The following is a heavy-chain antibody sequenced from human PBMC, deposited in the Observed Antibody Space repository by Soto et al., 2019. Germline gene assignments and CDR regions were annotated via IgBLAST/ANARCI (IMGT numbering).Heavy chain of an antibody. CDR2: INHSGST. V-gene: IGHV4-34*01. CDR1: GGSFSGYY. D-gene: IGHD3-22*01. CDR3: ARERIVVRSYYFAY. Sequence: QVQLQQWGAGLLKPSETLSLTCAVYGGSFSGYYWSWIRQPPGKGLEWIGEINHSGSTNYNPSLKSRVTIAVDTSKNQFSLKRSSVTAADTAVYYCARERIVVRSYYFAYWGQGTLVTVSS. J-gene: IGHJ4*02.